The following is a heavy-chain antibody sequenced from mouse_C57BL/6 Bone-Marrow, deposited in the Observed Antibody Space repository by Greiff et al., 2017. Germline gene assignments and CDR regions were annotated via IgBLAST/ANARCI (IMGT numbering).Heavy chain of an antibody. J-gene: IGHJ4*01. V-gene: IGHV10-3*01. Sequence: EVKLLESGGGLVQPKGSLKLSCAASGFTFNTYAMHWVRQAPGKGLEWVARIRSKSSNYATYYADSVKDSFTISRDDSQSMLYLQMKSLKTEDTARYYCVRDRDWTWNYYAMDYWGQGTSVTVSS. CDR2: IRSKSSNYAT. CDR1: GFTFNTYA. CDR3: VRDRDWTWNYYAMDY. D-gene: IGHD3-3*01.